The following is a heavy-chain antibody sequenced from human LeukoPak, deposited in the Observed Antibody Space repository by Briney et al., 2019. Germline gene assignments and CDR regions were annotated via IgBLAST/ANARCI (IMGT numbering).Heavy chain of an antibody. CDR2: IIPIFGTA. V-gene: IGHV1-69*13. CDR3: ARDSSPSTGYYYMDV. J-gene: IGHJ6*03. CDR1: GYTFTSYG. Sequence: PGASVKVSCKASGYTFTSYGISWVRQAPGQGLEWMGGIIPIFGTANYAQKFQGRVTITADESTSTAYMELSSLRSEDTAVYYCARDSSPSTGYYYMDVWGKGTTVTISS.